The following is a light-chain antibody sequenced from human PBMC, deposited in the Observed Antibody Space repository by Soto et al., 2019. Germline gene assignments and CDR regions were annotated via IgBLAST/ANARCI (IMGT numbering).Light chain of an antibody. Sequence: EMVLTQSPATLSLSPGESATLFCRASQNVGHNFAWYQQKPGQAPRLLMYGASGRATGIPDRFSGSGSGTDFTLTISRLEPEDFAVYYCQQYGNSPYTFGQGTKVDIK. CDR1: QNVGHN. CDR3: QQYGNSPYT. V-gene: IGKV3-20*01. J-gene: IGKJ2*01. CDR2: GAS.